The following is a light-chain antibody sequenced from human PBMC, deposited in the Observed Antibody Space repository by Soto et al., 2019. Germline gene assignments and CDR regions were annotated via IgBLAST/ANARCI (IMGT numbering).Light chain of an antibody. J-gene: IGKJ4*01. Sequence: EVVLTQSPATLSLSPGESATLSCRASQSVSRFLAWYQQKPGQAPRRLIYDTSNRATGVPARFSGSGSGTDFTLTISSLEPEDFAVYYCQQRSNWPLTFGGGTRVEIK. CDR3: QQRSNWPLT. CDR1: QSVSRF. CDR2: DTS. V-gene: IGKV3-11*01.